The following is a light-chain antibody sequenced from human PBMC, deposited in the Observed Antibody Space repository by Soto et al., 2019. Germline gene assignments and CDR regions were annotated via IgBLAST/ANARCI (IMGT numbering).Light chain of an antibody. CDR2: GAS. CDR3: HQYGSSPT. J-gene: IGKJ5*01. CDR1: QSVSSDY. Sequence: EIVLTQSPGTLSLSPWEIATLSCRASQSVSSDYLAWYHQKPGQPPRLLIYGASSRATGIPDRFSGSGSGTDFTLTISRLEPEDFAVYYCHQYGSSPTFGQGTRLEIK. V-gene: IGKV3-20*01.